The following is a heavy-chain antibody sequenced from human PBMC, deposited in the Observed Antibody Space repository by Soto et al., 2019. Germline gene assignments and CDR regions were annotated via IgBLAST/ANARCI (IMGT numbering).Heavy chain of an antibody. CDR1: GFTFSKYG. Sequence: HPGGSLRLSCGASGFTFSKYGMHWVRLAPGKGLEWVAIISYDGSNTYYGDSVRGRFTISRDNSKNTMYLQMNSLRGDDTAVYYCAKAFGRDSSPFDYWGQGTLVTVSS. J-gene: IGHJ4*02. D-gene: IGHD6-6*01. CDR3: AKAFGRDSSPFDY. CDR2: ISYDGSNT. V-gene: IGHV3-30*18.